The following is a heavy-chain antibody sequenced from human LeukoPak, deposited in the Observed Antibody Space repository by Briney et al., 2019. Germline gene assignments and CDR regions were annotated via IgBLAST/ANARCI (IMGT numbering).Heavy chain of an antibody. CDR1: GYTFTGYY. V-gene: IGHV1-2*02. J-gene: IGHJ6*02. D-gene: IGHD2-8*01. CDR3: ARDRRCTNGVCYYYYYGMDV. Sequence: ASVKVSCKASGYTFTGYYMHWVRQAPGQGLEWMGWINPNSGGTNDAQKFQRRVTMTRDTSISTAYMELSRLRSDDTAVYYCARDRRCTNGVCYYYYYGMDVWGQGTTVTVSS. CDR2: INPNSGGT.